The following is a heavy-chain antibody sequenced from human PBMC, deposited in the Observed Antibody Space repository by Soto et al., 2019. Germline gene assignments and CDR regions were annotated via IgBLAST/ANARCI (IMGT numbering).Heavy chain of an antibody. Sequence: AAVNVSVNVSGYTLTELSMHWVRQAPGKGLEWMGGFDPEDGETIYAQKFQGRVTMTEDTSTDTAYMELSSLRSEDTPVYYCATDQFRNDVRSGWAYYFDYWGQGTLVTVSS. V-gene: IGHV1-24*01. CDR2: FDPEDGET. J-gene: IGHJ4*02. D-gene: IGHD6-19*01. CDR3: ATDQFRNDVRSGWAYYFDY. CDR1: GYTLTELS.